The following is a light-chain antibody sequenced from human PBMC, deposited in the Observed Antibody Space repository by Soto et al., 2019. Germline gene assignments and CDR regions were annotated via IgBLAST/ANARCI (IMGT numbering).Light chain of an antibody. J-gene: IGKJ5*01. CDR2: DAS. V-gene: IGKV3-11*01. Sequence: EIVLTQSPGTLSLSPGERATLSCRASQNVDSNYLAWYQQKPGQAPRLLIYDASNRATGIPARFSGSGSGTDFTLTISSLEPEDFAVYYCQQRSNWPPRITFGQGTRLEI. CDR3: QQRSNWPPRIT. CDR1: QNVDSNY.